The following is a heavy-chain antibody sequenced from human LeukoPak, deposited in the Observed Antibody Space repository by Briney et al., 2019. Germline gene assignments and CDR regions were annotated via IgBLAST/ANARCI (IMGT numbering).Heavy chain of an antibody. CDR2: IHYSGST. CDR3: ASPAVVKGWWYFDL. V-gene: IGHV4-59*01. CDR1: GGSISSYY. J-gene: IGHJ2*01. D-gene: IGHD3-22*01. Sequence: SETLSLTCTVSGGSISSYYWSWIRQPPGKGLEWIGYIHYSGSTNYNPSLKSRVTISVDTSKNQFSLKLGSVTAADTAVYYCASPAVVKGWWYFDLWGRGNLVTVSS.